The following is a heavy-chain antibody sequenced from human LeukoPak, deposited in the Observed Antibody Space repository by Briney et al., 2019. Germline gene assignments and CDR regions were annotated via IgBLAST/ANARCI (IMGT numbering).Heavy chain of an antibody. D-gene: IGHD5-18*01. CDR3: AKDSGGYTYIFDH. CDR2: IWYDGSNK. V-gene: IGHV3-33*06. CDR1: GFTFSSYG. J-gene: IGHJ4*02. Sequence: GGSLRLSCAASGFTFSSYGMHWVRQAPGKGLEWVAVIWYDGSNKYYADSVKGRFTISRDNSKNTLYLQMNSLRAEDTAVYYCAKDSGGYTYIFDHWGQGTLVTVSS.